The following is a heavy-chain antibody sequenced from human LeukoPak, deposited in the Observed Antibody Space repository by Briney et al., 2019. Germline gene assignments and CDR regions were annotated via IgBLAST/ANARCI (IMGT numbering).Heavy chain of an antibody. CDR2: INSGGTT. V-gene: IGHV3-53*01. D-gene: IGHD5-24*01. Sequence: GGSLILSCAASGFTVSVNFMSWVRQAPGKGLEWVSGINSGGTTYYADSVKGRFTISRDNSKNTMYLQMNSLRAEDTAVYYCSRNRDYSFDYWGPGTLVTVSS. CDR3: SRNRDYSFDY. CDR1: GFTVSVNF. J-gene: IGHJ4*02.